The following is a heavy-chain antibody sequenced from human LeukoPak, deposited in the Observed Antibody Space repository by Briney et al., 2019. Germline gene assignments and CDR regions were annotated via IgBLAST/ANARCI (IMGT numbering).Heavy chain of an antibody. CDR1: GGTFSSYA. Sequence: SVKVSCKASGGTFSSYAISWVRQAPGQGLEWMGRIIPILGIANYAQKFQGRVTITADKSTSTAYMELSSLRSEDTAVYYCARILRVHSGGDYWGQGTLVTVSS. CDR3: ARILRVHSGGDY. D-gene: IGHD6-19*01. CDR2: IIPILGIA. J-gene: IGHJ4*02. V-gene: IGHV1-69*04.